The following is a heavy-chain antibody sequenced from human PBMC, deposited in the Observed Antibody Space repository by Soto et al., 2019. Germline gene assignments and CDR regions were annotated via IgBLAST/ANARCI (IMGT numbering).Heavy chain of an antibody. Sequence: TLSLTCAISGGSISSSNWWSWVRQPPGKGLEWVGQVFHTGTTYYNPSLKSRLTMSVDKSTNQFSLHLNSVTAAATAVSFCARAYCSNTVCPHCFCGQGILVTVAS. V-gene: IGHV4-4*01. D-gene: IGHD2-2*01. CDR3: ARAYCSNTVCPHCF. CDR2: VFHTGTT. CDR1: GGSISSSNW. J-gene: IGHJ1*01.